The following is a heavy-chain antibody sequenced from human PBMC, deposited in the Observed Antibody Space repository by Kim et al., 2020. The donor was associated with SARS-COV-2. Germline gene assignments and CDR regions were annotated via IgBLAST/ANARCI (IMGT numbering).Heavy chain of an antibody. CDR1: GFTFSKYW. D-gene: IGHD2-15*01. J-gene: IGHJ4*02. V-gene: IGHV3-74*01. Sequence: GGSLRLSCAASGFTFSKYWMHWVRQAPGKGLVWVSHINNDGVSTTYADSVKGRFTISRDNAKNTLSLQMNSLRVDDTAVYYCVAHAMRLPQDDYWGQGTLVTVSS. CDR2: INNDGVST. CDR3: VAHAMRLPQDDY.